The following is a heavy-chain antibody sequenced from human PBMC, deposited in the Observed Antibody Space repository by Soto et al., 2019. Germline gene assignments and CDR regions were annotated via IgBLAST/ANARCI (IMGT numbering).Heavy chain of an antibody. CDR2: IVVGIGNT. Sequence: SVKVSCKASGFTFTSSAVQWVRQARGQRLEWIGWIVVGIGNTNYAQKFQERVSITRDMSTSTAYMELSSLRSDDTAVYYCAAFHSVVPAAILEIYYYGMDVWGQGNTVTGSS. D-gene: IGHD2-2*02. J-gene: IGHJ6*02. CDR3: AAFHSVVPAAILEIYYYGMDV. V-gene: IGHV1-58*01. CDR1: GFTFTSSA.